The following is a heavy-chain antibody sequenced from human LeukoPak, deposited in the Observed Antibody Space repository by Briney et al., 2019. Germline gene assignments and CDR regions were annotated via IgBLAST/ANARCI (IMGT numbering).Heavy chain of an antibody. CDR3: CKAQFEDYSSGYPTTDDAFGI. J-gene: IGHJ3*02. Sequence: GGSLRLSCAASGFTFSSYGMHWVRQAPGKGLEWVAVISYDGSNKYYADSVKGRFTISRDNSKNTLYLQMNSLTDKDTSVNYCCKAQFEDYSSGYPTTDDAFGIWGQGTMVTVSS. CDR1: GFTFSSYG. D-gene: IGHD3-22*01. CDR2: ISYDGSNK. V-gene: IGHV3-30*18.